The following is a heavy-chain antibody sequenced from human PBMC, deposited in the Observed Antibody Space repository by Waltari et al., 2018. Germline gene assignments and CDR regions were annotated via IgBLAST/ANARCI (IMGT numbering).Heavy chain of an antibody. D-gene: IGHD2-8*01. Sequence: EVQLVESGGGLVQPGGSLRLSCAASGFTFSSYSMNWVRQAPGKGLEWVSYISSSSSTIYYADSVKGRFTISRDNAKNSLYLQMNSLRAEDTAVYYCASVLMVYAFGYWGQGTLVTVSS. CDR1: GFTFSSYS. J-gene: IGHJ4*02. CDR3: ASVLMVYAFGY. V-gene: IGHV3-48*01. CDR2: ISSSSSTI.